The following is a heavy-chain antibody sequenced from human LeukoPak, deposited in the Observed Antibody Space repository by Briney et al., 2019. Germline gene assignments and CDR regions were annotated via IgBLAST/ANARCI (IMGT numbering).Heavy chain of an antibody. CDR3: ARGTAVTYYYSYYYMDV. D-gene: IGHD4-17*01. V-gene: IGHV4-31*03. CDR1: GGSISSGDYY. CDR2: FYFNGNT. J-gene: IGHJ6*03. Sequence: SQTLSLTCTVSGGSISSGDYYWNWVRRHPGTGLEWIGYFYFNGNTYYNPSIMSRVYISVDTSKSQFSLHLRSVTAADTAVYYCARGTAVTYYYSYYYMDVWGKGTTVTVSS.